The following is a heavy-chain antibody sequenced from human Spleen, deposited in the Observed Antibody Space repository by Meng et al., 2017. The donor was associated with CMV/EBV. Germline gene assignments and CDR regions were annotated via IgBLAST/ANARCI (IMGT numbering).Heavy chain of an antibody. CDR2: IYPVDSDT. D-gene: IGHD3-22*01. V-gene: IGHV5-51*01. Sequence: GGSLRLSCEASGYRFTDYCIAWVRQMPGKGLEWMGIIYPVDSDTRYSPSFRGQVTISVDKSIRTAYLQWSSLKASATAMYYCARPDSSGYSGSYYGMDVWGQGTTVTVSS. J-gene: IGHJ6*02. CDR1: GYRFTDYC. CDR3: ARPDSSGYSGSYYGMDV.